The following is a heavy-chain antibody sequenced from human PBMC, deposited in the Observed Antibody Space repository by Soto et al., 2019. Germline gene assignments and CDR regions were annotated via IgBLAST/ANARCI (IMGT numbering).Heavy chain of an antibody. CDR1: GGSFSGYY. J-gene: IGHJ4*02. CDR2: INHSGST. Sequence: PSETLSLTCAVYGGSFSGYYWSWIRQPPGKGLEWIGEINHSGSTNYNPSLKSRVTISVDTTKNQFSLKLSSVTAADTAVYYCARGRGGDYPFNYWGQGTLVTVSS. D-gene: IGHD4-17*01. V-gene: IGHV4-34*01. CDR3: ARGRGGDYPFNY.